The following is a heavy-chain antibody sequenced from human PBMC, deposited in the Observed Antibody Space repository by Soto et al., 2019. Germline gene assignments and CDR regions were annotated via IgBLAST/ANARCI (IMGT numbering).Heavy chain of an antibody. CDR3: ARGVHYDRSAYYYFY. V-gene: IGHV1-69*01. CDR2: IIPIFGTA. J-gene: IGHJ4*02. Sequence: QVQLVQSGAEVKKPGSSVKVSCKASGGTFSSYAIDWVRQAPGQGLEWMGGIIPIFGTANYAQKLQGRITITADESTSTAYMELRSLRSEDTAVYYCARGVHYDRSAYYYFYWGQGTLVTVSS. D-gene: IGHD3-22*01. CDR1: GGTFSSYA.